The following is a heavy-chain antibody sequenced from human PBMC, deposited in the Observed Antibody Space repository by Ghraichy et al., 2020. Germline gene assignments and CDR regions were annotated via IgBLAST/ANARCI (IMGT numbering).Heavy chain of an antibody. V-gene: IGHV4-39*07. J-gene: IGHJ2*01. D-gene: IGHD6-6*01. CDR1: GGSISNSYYY. CDR2: IFYSGTT. Sequence: SETLSLTCTVSGGSISNSYYYWGWIRQPPGKGLEWIGNIFYSGTTYYNPSLRGRVAVSVDTSKNQFSLKLSSVTAADTAVYYCASLIAASDHWYFHLWGRSTLLTLS. CDR3: ASLIAASDHWYFHL.